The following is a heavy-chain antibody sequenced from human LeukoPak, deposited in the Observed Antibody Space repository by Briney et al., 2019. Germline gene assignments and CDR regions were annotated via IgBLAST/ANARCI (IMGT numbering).Heavy chain of an antibody. Sequence: PLETLSLTCAVYGGSFSGYYWSWIRQPPGKGLEWIGEINHSGSTNYNPSLKSRVTISVDTSKNQFSLRLNSVTAADTAVYYCARGLWSVDLNYWGQGTLVTVSS. CDR1: GGSFSGYY. V-gene: IGHV4-34*01. J-gene: IGHJ4*02. CDR3: ARGLWSVDLNY. D-gene: IGHD3-3*01. CDR2: INHSGST.